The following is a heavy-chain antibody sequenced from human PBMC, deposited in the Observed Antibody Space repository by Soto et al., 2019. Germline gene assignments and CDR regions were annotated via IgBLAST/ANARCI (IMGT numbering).Heavy chain of an antibody. J-gene: IGHJ3*02. CDR3: ARDTVGYHSRYAFDI. V-gene: IGHV1-3*01. CDR1: GYTFTSYA. D-gene: IGHD3-22*01. CDR2: INAGNGNT. Sequence: ASVKVSCKASGYTFTSYAMHWVRQAPGQRLEWMGWINAGNGNTKYSQKFQGRVTITRDTSASTAYMELSSLRSEDTAVYYCARDTVGYHSRYAFDIWGQGTMVNVSS.